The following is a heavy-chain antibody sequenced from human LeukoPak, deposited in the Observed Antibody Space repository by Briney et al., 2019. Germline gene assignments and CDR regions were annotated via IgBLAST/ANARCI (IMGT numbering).Heavy chain of an antibody. CDR2: ISSSSSYT. CDR1: GFTFSDYY. J-gene: IGHJ4*02. Sequence: PGGSLSFSCAASGFTFSDYYMSWIRQAPGKGLEWVSYISSSSSYTNYADSVKGRFTISRDNAKNSLYLQMNSLRAEDTAVYYCARDMVAAAGTDYWGQGTLVTVSS. D-gene: IGHD6-13*01. V-gene: IGHV3-11*06. CDR3: ARDMVAAAGTDY.